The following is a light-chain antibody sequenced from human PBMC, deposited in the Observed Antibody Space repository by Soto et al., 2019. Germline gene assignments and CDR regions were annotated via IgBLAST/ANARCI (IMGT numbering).Light chain of an antibody. CDR1: QSVSSTY. Sequence: EIVLTQSPGTLSLSPGERATLSCRASQSVSSTYIAWYQQNPGQAPRLLIYGASSRATGIPDRFSGSGSGTDFNLTISRLEPEDLAVYFCQQYGRSPPFTFGQGTKVEIK. CDR2: GAS. CDR3: QQYGRSPPFT. V-gene: IGKV3-20*01. J-gene: IGKJ2*01.